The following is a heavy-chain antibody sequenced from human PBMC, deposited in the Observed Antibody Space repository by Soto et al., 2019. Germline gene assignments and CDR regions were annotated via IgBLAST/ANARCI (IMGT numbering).Heavy chain of an antibody. J-gene: IGHJ4*01. D-gene: IGHD1-26*01. CDR2: IAHDGHT. CDR3: AGGRDYDY. Sequence: SGSLSLTCDVSSGSLTTRVFWTWVRQFPGRGLEWIGEIAHDGHTNYNPSLSGRVTMSVDLSNSQFSLNVASVNAADTAVYFCAGGRDYDYWGQEPWSPSPQ. V-gene: IGHV4-4*02. CDR1: SGSLTTRVF.